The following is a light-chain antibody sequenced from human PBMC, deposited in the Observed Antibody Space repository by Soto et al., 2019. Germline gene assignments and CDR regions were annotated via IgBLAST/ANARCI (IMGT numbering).Light chain of an antibody. J-gene: IGKJ2*01. V-gene: IGKV1-5*01. CDR2: DVS. CDR3: QQYNSYSYT. Sequence: DIQMTQSPSTLSASVGDRVTITCRASQSISCWLAWYQQKPGKAPKLLIYDVSSLESGVPSRFSGSGSGTEFTLTISSLQPDEFATYYCQQYNSYSYTFGQGTKLEIK. CDR1: QSISCW.